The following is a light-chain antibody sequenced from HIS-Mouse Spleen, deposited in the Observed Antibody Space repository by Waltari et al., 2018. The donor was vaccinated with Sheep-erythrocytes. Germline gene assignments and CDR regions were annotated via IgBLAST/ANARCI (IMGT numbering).Light chain of an antibody. CDR3: CSYAGSYNHV. Sequence: QSALTQPRSVSGSPGQSVTISCTGTSSAVGGYHYVPWYQQPPGKAPKLMIYDVSKLPSGVPDRFSGSKSDNTASLTISGLQAEDEADYYCCSYAGSYNHVFATGTKVTVL. CDR1: SSAVGGYHY. CDR2: DVS. J-gene: IGLJ1*01. V-gene: IGLV2-11*01.